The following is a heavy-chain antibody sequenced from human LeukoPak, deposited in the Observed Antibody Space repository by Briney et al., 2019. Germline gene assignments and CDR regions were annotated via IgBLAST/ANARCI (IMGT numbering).Heavy chain of an antibody. CDR3: AGGTSRTSAYYLDY. Sequence: GASVKVSCKASGYSFTGHYMHWVRQAPGQGLEWMGWINPKSGGTNYAQKLQGRVTMTTDTSTSTAYMDLRSLRSDDTAVYYCAGGTSRTSAYYLDYWGQGTLVTVSS. V-gene: IGHV1-2*02. CDR1: GYSFTGHY. J-gene: IGHJ4*02. CDR2: INPKSGGT. D-gene: IGHD2-2*01.